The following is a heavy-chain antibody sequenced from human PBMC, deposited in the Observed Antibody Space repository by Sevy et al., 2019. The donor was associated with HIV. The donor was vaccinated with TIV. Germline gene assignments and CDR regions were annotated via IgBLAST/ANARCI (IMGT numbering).Heavy chain of an antibody. J-gene: IGHJ4*02. V-gene: IGHV3-9*01. CDR3: AKDRRSTSSTFEY. Sequence: GGSLRLSCAASGFTFDDYAMHWVRQAPGKGLEWVSGISWNRGTIDYADSVKSRFTNSRDNRKNFLYLQLNSLRSEDTALYYCAKDRRSTSSTFEYWGQGTLVTVSS. CDR1: GFTFDDYA. D-gene: IGHD6-6*01. CDR2: ISWNRGTI.